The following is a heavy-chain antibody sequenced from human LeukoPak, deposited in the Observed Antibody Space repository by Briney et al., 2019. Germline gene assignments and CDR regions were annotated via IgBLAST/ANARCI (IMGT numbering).Heavy chain of an antibody. Sequence: ASVKVSCKASGYTFTSYGISWVRQAPGQGLEWMGWISAYNGNTNYAQKLQGRATMTTDTSTSTAYMELRSLRSDDTAVYYCARDGNPAYGGNSGFDYWGQGTLVTVSS. J-gene: IGHJ4*02. CDR3: ARDGNPAYGGNSGFDY. D-gene: IGHD4-23*01. CDR2: ISAYNGNT. V-gene: IGHV1-18*01. CDR1: GYTFTSYG.